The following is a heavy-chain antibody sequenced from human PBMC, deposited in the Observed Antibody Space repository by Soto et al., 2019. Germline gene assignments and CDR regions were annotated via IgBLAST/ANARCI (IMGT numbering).Heavy chain of an antibody. D-gene: IGHD2-21*01. CDR3: ARQPTTGDTDLWFDP. CDR2: IFISGST. V-gene: IGHV4-39*01. CDR1: GGSISTSRSY. J-gene: IGHJ5*02. Sequence: QLQLLESGPGLVKASETLSLTCNVSGGSISTSRSYWAWIRQPPGKGLEWLANIFISGSTYYNPSLASRVTVSVDTSKNEFSLKLRSVTAADTAVYYCARQPTTGDTDLWFDPWGQGTLVTVSS.